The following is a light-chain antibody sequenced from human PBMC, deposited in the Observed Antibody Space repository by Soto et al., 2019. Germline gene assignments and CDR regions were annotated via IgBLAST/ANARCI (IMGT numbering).Light chain of an antibody. CDR2: EVN. CDR1: SSDVGGYNY. Sequence: QSALTQPPSASGSPGQSVTISCTGTSSDVGGYNYVSWYQQHPGKVPKLMIYEVNKRPSGVPDRFSGSKSGNTASLTVSGLQAEDEADYYCQSYDKRLTAYVFGTGTKLTVL. V-gene: IGLV2-8*01. CDR3: QSYDKRLTAYV. J-gene: IGLJ1*01.